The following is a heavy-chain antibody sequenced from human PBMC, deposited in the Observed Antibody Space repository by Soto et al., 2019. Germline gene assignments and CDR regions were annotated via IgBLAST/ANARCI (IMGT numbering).Heavy chain of an antibody. V-gene: IGHV4-39*01. CDR1: GGSINNNNYY. D-gene: IGHD5-18*01. CDR2: IYYSGST. Sequence: PSETLSLTCTVSGGSINNNNYYWGWIRQPPGKGLEWIGSIYYSGSTYNNPSFKSRVTMSVDTPKNQFSLKLSSVTAADTAVYYCARHDVSYGQYNWFDPWGQGTLVTVSS. CDR3: ARHDVSYGQYNWFDP. J-gene: IGHJ5*02.